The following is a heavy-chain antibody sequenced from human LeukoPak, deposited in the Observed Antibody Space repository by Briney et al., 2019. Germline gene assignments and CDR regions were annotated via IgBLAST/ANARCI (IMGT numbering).Heavy chain of an antibody. V-gene: IGHV3-23*01. CDR3: AKDQRYSSSWSDFDY. Sequence: ETLSLTCTVSGGSIRRSSYYWGWIRQAPGKGLEWVSAISGSGGSTYYADSVKGRFTISRDNSKNTLYLQMNSLRAEDTAVYYCAKDQRYSSSWSDFDYWGQGTLVTVSS. D-gene: IGHD6-13*01. CDR1: GGSIRRSSYY. J-gene: IGHJ4*02. CDR2: ISGSGGST.